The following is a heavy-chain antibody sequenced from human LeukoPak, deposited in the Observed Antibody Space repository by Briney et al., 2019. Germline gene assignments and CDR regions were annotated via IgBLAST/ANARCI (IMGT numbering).Heavy chain of an antibody. D-gene: IGHD2-2*01. CDR3: ARADVVVPAAYFDY. CDR1: GFTFSSYW. CDR2: IKQDGSEK. V-gene: IGHV3-7*01. Sequence: GGSLGLSCAASGFTFSSYWMSWVRQAPGKGLEWVANIKQDGSEKYYVDSVKGRFTISRDNAKNSLYLQMNSLRAEDTAVYYCARADVVVPAAYFDYWGQGTLVTVSS. J-gene: IGHJ4*02.